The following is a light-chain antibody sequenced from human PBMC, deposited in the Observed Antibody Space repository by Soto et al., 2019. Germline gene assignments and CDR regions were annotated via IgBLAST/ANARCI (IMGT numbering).Light chain of an antibody. CDR1: QGISND. J-gene: IGKJ4*01. V-gene: IGKV1-9*01. CDR3: QQLNSYPLLT. CDR2: VAS. Sequence: DIQLTQSPSFLSASVGDRVTITCRASQGISNDLAWYQQKPGKAPKLLIYVASTLQSGVPSRFSGSGSGTEFTLTISCLQPEDVATYYCQQLNSYPLLTFGEGTKVEIK.